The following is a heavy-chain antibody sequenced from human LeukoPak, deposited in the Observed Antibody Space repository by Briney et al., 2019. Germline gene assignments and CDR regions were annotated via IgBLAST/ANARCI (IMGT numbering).Heavy chain of an antibody. CDR3: ARALYYDFWSGYPSFDY. V-gene: IGHV4-30-4*08. J-gene: IGHJ4*02. D-gene: IGHD3-3*01. CDR1: GGSISSGDYY. CDR2: IYYSGST. Sequence: SETLSLTCTVSGGSISSGDYYWSWIRQPPGKGLEWIGYIYYSGSTYYNPSLKSRVTISVDTSKNQFSLKLSSVTAADTAVYYCARALYYDFWSGYPSFDYWGQGTLVTVSS.